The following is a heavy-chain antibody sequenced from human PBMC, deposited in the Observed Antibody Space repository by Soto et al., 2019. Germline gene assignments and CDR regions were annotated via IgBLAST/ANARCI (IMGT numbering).Heavy chain of an antibody. CDR2: IYYGGKT. Sequence: GRKKKPPGKGLEWIGSIYYGGKTYYNPSLKSRVTISVDTSKNQFSLKLRSVTAADTAVHYCARHGVGAEPSYLAFRGHGTLVTVIS. D-gene: IGHD3-10*01. V-gene: IGHV4-39*01. CDR3: ARHGVGAEPSYLAF. J-gene: IGHJ1*01.